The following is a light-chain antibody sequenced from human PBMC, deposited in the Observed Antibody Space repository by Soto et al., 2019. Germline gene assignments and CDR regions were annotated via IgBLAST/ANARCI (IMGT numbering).Light chain of an antibody. V-gene: IGLV2-14*01. CDR1: GNDIGAYDY. CDR3: RSFTPSRRYV. CDR2: GVR. J-gene: IGLJ1*01. Sequence: QSVLTQPTSVSGSPGQSIAIPCTGNGNDIGAYDYVSWYQQHPGKAPRLLIHGVRNRPPGISSRFSGFKSGLTASLTISGLQAEDEADYYCRSFTPSRRYVFRPGTKVTVL.